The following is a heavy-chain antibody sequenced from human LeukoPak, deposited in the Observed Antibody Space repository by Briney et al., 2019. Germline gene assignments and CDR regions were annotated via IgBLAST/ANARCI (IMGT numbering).Heavy chain of an antibody. V-gene: IGHV1-46*01. CDR2: INPSGGST. Sequence: ASVKVSCKASGYTFSSYYMHWVRQAPGQGLEWMGIINPSGGSTTYAQKFQGRVTVTIDTSTSTGYMELSSLRSEDTAVYYCARGGATVTAHFDYWGQGTLVTVSS. CDR3: ARGGATVTAHFDY. J-gene: IGHJ4*02. CDR1: GYTFSSYY. D-gene: IGHD4-17*01.